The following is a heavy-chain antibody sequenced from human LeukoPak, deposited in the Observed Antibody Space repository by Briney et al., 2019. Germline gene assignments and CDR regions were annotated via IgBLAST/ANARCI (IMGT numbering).Heavy chain of an antibody. J-gene: IGHJ4*02. CDR3: AKDTKVGLLGAPDS. Sequence: PGGSLRLSCAASGFTFSSYAMSWVRQAPGKGLEWVSTISASAASTYYADSVKGRFTLSRDNSKNTLFLQMISLRAEDPAVYYFAKDTKVGLLGAPDSWGKGPLVTVS. CDR1: GFTFSSYA. V-gene: IGHV3-23*01. D-gene: IGHD1-26*01. CDR2: ISASAAST.